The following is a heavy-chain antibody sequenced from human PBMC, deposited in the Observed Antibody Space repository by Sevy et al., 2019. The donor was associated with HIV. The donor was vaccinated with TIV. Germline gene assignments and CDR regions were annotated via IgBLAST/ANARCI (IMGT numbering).Heavy chain of an antibody. CDR3: ARVFHTADRNYYYYMDV. J-gene: IGHJ6*03. CDR2: ISSSSSYT. Sequence: GGSLRLSCAASGFTFSDYYMSWIRQAPGKGLEWVSYISSSSSYTNYADSEKGRFTISRDNAKNSLYLQMNSLRAEDRAVYYCARVFHTADRNYYYYMDVWGKGTTVTVSS. D-gene: IGHD5-18*01. V-gene: IGHV3-11*06. CDR1: GFTFSDYY.